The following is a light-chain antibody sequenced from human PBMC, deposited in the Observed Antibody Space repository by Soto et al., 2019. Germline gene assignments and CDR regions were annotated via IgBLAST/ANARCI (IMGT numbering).Light chain of an antibody. CDR2: GAS. CDR1: QSVSSNF. J-gene: IGKJ1*01. CDR3: QQYGSSPWT. V-gene: IGKV3-20*01. Sequence: EIVLTQPPGTLSLSPGERATLSGGASQSVSSNFLAWYQQKPGQAPRLLIYGASSRATGITDRFSGSGAGTDFTLTIIRLEPEDVAVYYCQQYGSSPWTFGQGTKVDIK.